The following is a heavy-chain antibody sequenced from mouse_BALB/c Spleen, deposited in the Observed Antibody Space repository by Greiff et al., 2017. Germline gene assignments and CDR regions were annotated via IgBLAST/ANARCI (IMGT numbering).Heavy chain of an antibody. Sequence: EVMLVESGGGLVKPGGSLKLSCAASGFTFSSYAMSWVRQSPEKRLEWVAEISSGGSYTYYPDTVTGRFTISRDNAKNTLYLEMSSLRSEDTAMYYCARITTVVAPYFDYWGQGTTLTVSS. D-gene: IGHD1-1*01. CDR3: ARITTVVAPYFDY. CDR1: GFTFSSYA. V-gene: IGHV5-9-4*01. CDR2: ISSGGSYT. J-gene: IGHJ2*01.